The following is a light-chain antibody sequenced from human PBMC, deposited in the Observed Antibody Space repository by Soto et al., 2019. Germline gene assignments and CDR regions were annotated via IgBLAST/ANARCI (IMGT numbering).Light chain of an antibody. CDR1: QSLSGNY. CDR3: HNYDSSPYT. Sequence: EIVLTQSPGTLSLSPGERATLSCRASQSLSGNYLAWYQQKPGQAPRLLIFGVSSRATGIPDRFSGSGSGTDFTLTINRLEPEDFAVYYCHNYDSSPYTFGLGTKLELK. V-gene: IGKV3-20*01. J-gene: IGKJ2*01. CDR2: GVS.